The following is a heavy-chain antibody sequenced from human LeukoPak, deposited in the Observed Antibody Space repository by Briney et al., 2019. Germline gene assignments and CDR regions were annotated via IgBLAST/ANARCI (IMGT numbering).Heavy chain of an antibody. V-gene: IGHV3-15*01. Sequence: PGGSLRLSCAASGFTFSNVWMSWVRQAPGKGLEWVGRIKSKADGGTTDYAAPVKGRFTISRDDSKNTLYLQINSLKTEDTAVYYCTTGISSIRLIDYWGQGTLVTVSS. CDR3: TTGISSIRLIDY. J-gene: IGHJ4*02. D-gene: IGHD1-14*01. CDR2: IKSKADGGTT. CDR1: GFTFSNVW.